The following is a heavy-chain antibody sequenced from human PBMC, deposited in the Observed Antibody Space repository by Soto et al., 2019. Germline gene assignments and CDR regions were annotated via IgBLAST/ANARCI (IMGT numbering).Heavy chain of an antibody. CDR3: ARQVYDILTGYYRVVPPYYYYMDV. D-gene: IGHD3-9*01. CDR1: GGSISSSSYY. J-gene: IGHJ6*03. Sequence: KPSETLSLTCTVSGGSISSSSYYWGWIRQPPGKGLEWIGSIYYSGSTYYNPSLKSRVTISVDTSKNQFSLKLSSVTAADTAVYYCARQVYDILTGYYRVVPPYYYYMDVWGKGTKVTVSS. CDR2: IYYSGST. V-gene: IGHV4-39*01.